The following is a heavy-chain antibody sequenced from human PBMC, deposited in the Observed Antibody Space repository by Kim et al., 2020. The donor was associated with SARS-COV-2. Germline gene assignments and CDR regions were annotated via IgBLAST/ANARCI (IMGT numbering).Heavy chain of an antibody. J-gene: IGHJ3*02. CDR1: GGSISSYY. V-gene: IGHV4-59*08. Sequence: SETLSLTCTVSGGSISSYYWSWIRQPPGKGLEWIGYIYYSGSTNYNPSLKSRVSISVDTSKNQFSLKLGSVTAADTAVYYCARWALGYCSGGSCFPPGAFDIWGQGTMVTVSS. CDR2: IYYSGST. CDR3: ARWALGYCSGGSCFPPGAFDI. D-gene: IGHD2-15*01.